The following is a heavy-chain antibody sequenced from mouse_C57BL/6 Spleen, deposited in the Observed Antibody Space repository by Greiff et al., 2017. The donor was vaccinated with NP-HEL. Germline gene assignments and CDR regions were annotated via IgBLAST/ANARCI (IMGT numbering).Heavy chain of an antibody. D-gene: IGHD2-4*01. CDR2: INPGSGGT. Sequence: VQRVESGAELVRPGTSVKVSCKASGYAFTNYLIEWVKQRPGQGLEWIGVINPGSGGTNYNEKFKGKATLTADKSSSSAYMQLSSLTSEDSAVYFCARSKGIYYDYDGAMDYWGQGTSVTVSS. V-gene: IGHV1-54*01. CDR1: GYAFTNYL. J-gene: IGHJ4*01. CDR3: ARSKGIYYDYDGAMDY.